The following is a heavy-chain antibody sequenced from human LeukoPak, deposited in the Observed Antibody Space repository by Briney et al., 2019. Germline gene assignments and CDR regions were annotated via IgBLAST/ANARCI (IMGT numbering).Heavy chain of an antibody. J-gene: IGHJ4*02. Sequence: GGSLRLSCAASGFTFSSYWMHWARRAPGKGLVWVSRIDFDGSGTPYADSVRGRFTISRDNAKNTLYLQMNSLRAEDTAVYYCVRDGEGSTPFDSWGQGTLVTVSS. CDR3: VRDGEGSTPFDS. CDR1: GFTFSSYW. CDR2: IDFDGSGT. V-gene: IGHV3-74*01. D-gene: IGHD2-2*01.